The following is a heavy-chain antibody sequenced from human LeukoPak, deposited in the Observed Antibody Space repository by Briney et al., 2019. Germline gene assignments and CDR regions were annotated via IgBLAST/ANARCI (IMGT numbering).Heavy chain of an antibody. CDR3: AKGGGYSRNAFDI. D-gene: IGHD2-15*01. CDR2: ISAPGGNT. V-gene: IGHV3-23*01. CDR1: GFTFSSYA. J-gene: IGHJ3*02. Sequence: DPGGSLRLSCAASGFTFSSYALSWVRQPPGKGLEWVSNISAPGGNTYYADSVTGRFTISRDSSKSTLYLQMNSLRAEDTAVYYCAKGGGYSRNAFDIWGQGTMVTVSS.